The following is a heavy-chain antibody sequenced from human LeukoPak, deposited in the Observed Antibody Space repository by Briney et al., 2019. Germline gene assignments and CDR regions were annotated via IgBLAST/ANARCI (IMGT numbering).Heavy chain of an antibody. V-gene: IGHV5-51*01. CDR3: ARRHSPYEYYFDY. Sequence: GESLKISCKGSEYNFITNWIGWVSQMPGKGLEWMGIIYPGDSDTRYSPSFQGQVTISADKSISTAYLQWSSLKASDTAIYYCARRHSPYEYYFDYWGQGTLVTVSS. CDR2: IYPGDSDT. D-gene: IGHD3-22*01. CDR1: EYNFITNW. J-gene: IGHJ4*02.